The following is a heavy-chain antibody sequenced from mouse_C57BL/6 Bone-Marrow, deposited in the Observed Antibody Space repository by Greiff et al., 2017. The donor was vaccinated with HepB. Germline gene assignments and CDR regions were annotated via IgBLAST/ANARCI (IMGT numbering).Heavy chain of an antibody. Sequence: LVESGAELARPGASVKLSCKASGYTFTSYGISWVKQRTGQGLEWIGEIYPRSGNTYYNEKFKGKATLTADKSSSTAYMELRSLTSEDSAVYFCARLGIYYYGSSAFYAMDYWGQGTSVTVSS. CDR2: IYPRSGNT. CDR1: GYTFTSYG. CDR3: ARLGIYYYGSSAFYAMDY. V-gene: IGHV1-81*01. J-gene: IGHJ4*01. D-gene: IGHD1-1*01.